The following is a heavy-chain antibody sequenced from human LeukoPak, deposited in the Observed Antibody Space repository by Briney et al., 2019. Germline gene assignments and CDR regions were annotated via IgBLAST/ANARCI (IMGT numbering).Heavy chain of an antibody. Sequence: SQTLSLTCAISGDSVSSNSAAWNWIRQSPSRGLEWLGRTYYRSKWYSDYPLSVKSRITINPDTSKNQFSLQLNSVTPEDTAVYYCASDGLDAFDIWGQGTMVTVSS. V-gene: IGHV6-1*01. J-gene: IGHJ3*02. D-gene: IGHD5-12*01. CDR3: ASDGLDAFDI. CDR2: TYYRSKWYS. CDR1: GDSVSSNSAA.